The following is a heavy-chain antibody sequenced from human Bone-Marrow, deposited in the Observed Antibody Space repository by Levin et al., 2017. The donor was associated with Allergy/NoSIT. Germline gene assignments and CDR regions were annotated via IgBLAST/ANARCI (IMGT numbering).Heavy chain of an antibody. J-gene: IGHJ4*02. CDR3: ARLGGYSFDY. Sequence: SQTLSLTCTVSGGSISSSGYHWTWIRQYPNKGLEWIGYISYRGSTYFNPSLKSRLTMSIDTSEQHSSLNLTSVSAADTAIYYCARLGGYSFDYWGQGALVTVSS. V-gene: IGHV4-31*03. CDR1: GGSISSSGYH. D-gene: IGHD7-27*01. CDR2: ISYRGST.